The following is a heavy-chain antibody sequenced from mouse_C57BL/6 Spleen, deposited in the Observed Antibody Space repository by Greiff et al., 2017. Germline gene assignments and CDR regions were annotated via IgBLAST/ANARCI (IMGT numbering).Heavy chain of an antibody. V-gene: IGHV1-55*01. CDR1: GYTFTSYW. CDR3: ARVLGVTAVVGDD. Sequence: QVQLQQSGAELVKPGASVTLSCTASGYTFTSYWITWVKQRPGQGLEWIGDIDPGNGSTNYNEKFKSKATLTVDTSSSTAYMQLSSLTSEDSAVYYCARVLGVTAVVGDDWGQGTTLTVSS. J-gene: IGHJ2*01. D-gene: IGHD1-1*01. CDR2: IDPGNGST.